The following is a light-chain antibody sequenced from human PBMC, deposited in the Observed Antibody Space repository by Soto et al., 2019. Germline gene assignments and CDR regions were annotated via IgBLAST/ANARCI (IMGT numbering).Light chain of an antibody. CDR1: QGISSY. Sequence: AIRMTQSPSSFSASTGDRVTITCRASQGISSYLAWYQQKPRKAPKLLIYAASTLQSGVPSRFSGRVSGTYFTLTLSCLQSEDFATYYCQQYYSYPFTFGGGTKVEIK. J-gene: IGKJ4*01. CDR3: QQYYSYPFT. V-gene: IGKV1-8*01. CDR2: AAS.